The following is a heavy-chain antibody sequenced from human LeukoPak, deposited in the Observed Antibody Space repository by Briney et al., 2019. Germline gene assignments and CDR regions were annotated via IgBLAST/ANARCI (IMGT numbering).Heavy chain of an antibody. J-gene: IGHJ6*02. CDR1: GYTFSDYS. V-gene: IGHV1-2*02. CDR2: MNPNSGGT. D-gene: IGHD2-2*02. CDR3: ARRDCRSTSCYNANCGLDV. Sequence: ASVKVSCKASGYTFSDYSLHWVRQAPGQGLEWMGWMNPNSGGTNYARKFQGRVTMTRDTSISTAYMELSRLRSDDTAVYYCARRDCRSTSCYNANCGLDVWGQGTTVTVSS.